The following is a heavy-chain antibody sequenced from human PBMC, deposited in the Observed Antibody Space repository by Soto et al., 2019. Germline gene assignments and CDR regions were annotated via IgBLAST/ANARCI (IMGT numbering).Heavy chain of an antibody. CDR3: ARVLRPGYSSGWYVSNYYYYYGMDV. CDR2: INHSGST. CDR1: GGSFSGYY. D-gene: IGHD6-19*01. V-gene: IGHV4-34*01. Sequence: SETLSLTCAVYGGSFSGYYWSWIRQPPGKGLEWIGEINHSGSTNYNPSLKSRVTISVDTSKNQFSLKLSSVTAADAAVYYCARVLRPGYSSGWYVSNYYYYYGMDVWGQGTTVTVSS. J-gene: IGHJ6*02.